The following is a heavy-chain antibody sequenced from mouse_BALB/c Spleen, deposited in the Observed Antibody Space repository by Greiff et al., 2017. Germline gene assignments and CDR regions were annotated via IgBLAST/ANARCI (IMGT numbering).Heavy chain of an antibody. Sequence: LVESGPELMKPGASVKISCKASGYSFTSYYMHWVKQSHGKSLEWIGYIDPFNGGTSYNQKFKGKATLTVDKSSSTAYMHLSSLTSEDSAVYYCARSGYYRYDEGYYFDYWGQGTTLTVSS. CDR2: IDPFNGGT. V-gene: IGHV1S135*01. D-gene: IGHD2-14*01. CDR1: GYSFTSYY. J-gene: IGHJ2*01. CDR3: ARSGYYRYDEGYYFDY.